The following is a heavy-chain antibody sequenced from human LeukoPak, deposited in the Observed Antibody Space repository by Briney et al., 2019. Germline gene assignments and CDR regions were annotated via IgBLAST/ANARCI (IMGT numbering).Heavy chain of an antibody. V-gene: IGHV3-23*01. CDR1: GFTFSVHA. D-gene: IGHD4-17*01. CDR3: ARELNYGDYGY. J-gene: IGHJ4*02. CDR2: ISASSDGK. Sequence: GGSLRLSCAASGFTFSVHAMGWVRQAPGKGLEWVSAISASSDGKYYADSVKGRFTISRDNSKNTLYLQMNSLRAEDTAVYYCARELNYGDYGYWGQGTLVTVSS.